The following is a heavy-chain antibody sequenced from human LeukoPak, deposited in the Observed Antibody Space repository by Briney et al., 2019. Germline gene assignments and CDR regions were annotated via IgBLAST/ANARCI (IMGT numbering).Heavy chain of an antibody. CDR1: GGSISTRNYY. J-gene: IGHJ4*02. CDR2: IYYSGST. Sequence: PETLSLTCTVSGGSISTRNYYWGWIRQPPGKGLEWIGSIYYSGSTDYNPSLKSRVTISVDTSRNQFSLKLSSVTAADTAVYYCARHRGGYVDYWGQGTLVTVSS. CDR3: ARHRGGYVDY. D-gene: IGHD3-10*01. V-gene: IGHV4-39*01.